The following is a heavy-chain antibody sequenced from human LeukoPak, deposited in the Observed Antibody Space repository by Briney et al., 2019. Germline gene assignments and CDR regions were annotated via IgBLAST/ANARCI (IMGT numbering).Heavy chain of an antibody. CDR2: ISGGGGST. D-gene: IGHD4-17*01. J-gene: IGHJ3*02. CDR3: ARHDYGDPHAFDI. V-gene: IGHV3-23*01. CDR1: GFTFSSYA. Sequence: GGSLRLSCAASGFTFSSYAMSWVRQAPGKGLEWVSAISGGGGSTYYADSVKGRFTISRDNSKNTLYLQMNSLRAEDTAVYYCARHDYGDPHAFDIWGQGTMVTVSS.